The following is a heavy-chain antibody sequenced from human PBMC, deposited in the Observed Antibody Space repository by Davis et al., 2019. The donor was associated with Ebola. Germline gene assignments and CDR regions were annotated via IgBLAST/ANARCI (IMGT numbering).Heavy chain of an antibody. J-gene: IGHJ5*02. CDR2: IYHSGIT. CDR1: GDSISAYY. D-gene: IGHD4-11*01. V-gene: IGHV4-59*01. Sequence: SETLSLTCAVSGDSISAYYWSWIRQPPGKGLEWIGYIYHSGITRYNPSLKSRVTISLDTSKNQFSLKLSSVTAADTAVYYCARVLTTVTTGWFDPWGQRTLVTVSS. CDR3: ARVLTTVTTGWFDP.